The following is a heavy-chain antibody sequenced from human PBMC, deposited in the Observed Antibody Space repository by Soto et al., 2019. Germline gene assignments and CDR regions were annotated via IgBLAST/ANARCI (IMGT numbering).Heavy chain of an antibody. CDR1: GYSFTSYW. CDR3: ARTAAAGKYYYGVDV. CDR2: IYPGDSDT. V-gene: IGHV5-51*01. J-gene: IGHJ6*02. D-gene: IGHD6-13*01. Sequence: EVQLVQSGAEVKKPGESLKISCKGSGYSFTSYWIGWVRQMPGKGLEWMGIIYPGDSDTRYSPSFQGQVTISADKSISTAYLQWSSLKASDTANYYCARTAAAGKYYYGVDVWGQGTTVTVSS.